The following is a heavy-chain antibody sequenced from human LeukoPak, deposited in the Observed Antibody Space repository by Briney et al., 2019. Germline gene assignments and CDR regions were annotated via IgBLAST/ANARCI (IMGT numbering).Heavy chain of an antibody. V-gene: IGHV3-66*01. Sequence: TGGSLRLSCAASGFTVSSNYMSWVRQAPGKGLEWVSVIYSGGSTYYADSVKGRFTISRDNSKNTLYLQMNSLRAEDTAVYYCAREEYSSSWYGGFDYRGQGTLVTVSS. CDR1: GFTVSSNY. CDR3: AREEYSSSWYGGFDY. J-gene: IGHJ4*02. CDR2: IYSGGST. D-gene: IGHD6-13*01.